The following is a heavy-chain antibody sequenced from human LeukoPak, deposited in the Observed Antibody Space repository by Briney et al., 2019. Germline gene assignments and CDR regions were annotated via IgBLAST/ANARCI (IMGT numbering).Heavy chain of an antibody. CDR3: ARSYGDYVYYGMDV. V-gene: IGHV4-34*01. CDR1: GGSFSGYY. Sequence: SETLSLTCAVYGGSFSGYYCSWIRQPPGKGLEWIGEINHSGSTNYNPSLKCRVTISVDTSKNQFSLKLSSVTAADTAVYYCARSYGDYVYYGMDVWGKGTTVTVSS. CDR2: INHSGST. D-gene: IGHD4-17*01. J-gene: IGHJ6*04.